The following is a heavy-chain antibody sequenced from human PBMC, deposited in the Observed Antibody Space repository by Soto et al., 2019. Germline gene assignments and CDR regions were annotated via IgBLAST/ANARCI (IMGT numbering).Heavy chain of an antibody. D-gene: IGHD3-10*01. CDR3: GRDRSHYAGVGKIDP. CDR2: ISSKGSYI. V-gene: IGHV3-21*02. CDR1: GFNFSTYG. J-gene: IGHJ5*02. Sequence: DVQLVESGGGLVKPGGSLRLSCAASGFNFSTYGMNWVRQAPGKGLEWVSSISSKGSYIYYTPSVKGRFTISSDNAKNSVYLQVNSLRAEDTAVYYCGRDRSHYAGVGKIDPWGQGTMVAVSS.